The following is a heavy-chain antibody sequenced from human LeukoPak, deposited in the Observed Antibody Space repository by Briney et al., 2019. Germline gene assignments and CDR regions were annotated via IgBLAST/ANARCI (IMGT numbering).Heavy chain of an antibody. V-gene: IGHV3-30-3*01. CDR2: IPYDGNNK. CDR3: ARDWGIVAVVAAMDDAFDI. J-gene: IGHJ3*02. D-gene: IGHD2-15*01. CDR1: GFTFSGYP. Sequence: PGGSLRLSCAASGFTFSGYPMHWVRQAPGKGLEWVAVIPYDGNNKKYADSVKGRFTISRDNSQNTLYLQMNSLRTEDTAVYYCARDWGIVAVVAAMDDAFDIWGQGTMVTVSS.